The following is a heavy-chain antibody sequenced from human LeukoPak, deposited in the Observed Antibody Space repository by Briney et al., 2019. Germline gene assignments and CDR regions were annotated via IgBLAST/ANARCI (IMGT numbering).Heavy chain of an antibody. CDR1: GGSFSGYY. V-gene: IGHV4-34*01. J-gene: IGHJ4*02. CDR2: INHSGST. Sequence: SETLSLTCAVYGGSFSGYYWSWIRQPPGKGLEWIGEINHSGSTNYNPSLKSRVTISVDTSKNQFSLKLSSVTAADTAVYYCARDELGIGYFDYWGQGTLVTVSS. D-gene: IGHD7-27*01. CDR3: ARDELGIGYFDY.